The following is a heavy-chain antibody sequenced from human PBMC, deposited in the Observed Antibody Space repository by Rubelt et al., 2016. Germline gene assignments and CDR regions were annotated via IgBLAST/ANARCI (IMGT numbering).Heavy chain of an antibody. Sequence: MGWINPNSGGTNYAQKFQGRVTMTRDTSISTAYMELSRLRSDDTAVYYCATDLGSSSGWSNTPEIYWGQGTLVTVSS. CDR3: ATDLGSSSGWSNTPEIY. V-gene: IGHV1-2*02. CDR2: INPNSGGT. D-gene: IGHD6-19*01. J-gene: IGHJ4*02.